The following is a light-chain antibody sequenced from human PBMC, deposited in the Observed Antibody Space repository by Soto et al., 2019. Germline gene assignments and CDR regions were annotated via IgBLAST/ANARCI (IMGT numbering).Light chain of an antibody. J-gene: IGKJ4*01. Sequence: DIQMTQSPSSLSASVGDRVTITCRASQSISSYLNWYQQKPGKAPKLLIYAASSLQSGVPSRFSGSGSGTEFTLTISSLQSEDFAVYYCQRYNDWPLTFGGGTKVDNK. CDR2: AAS. V-gene: IGKV1-39*01. CDR1: QSISSY. CDR3: QRYNDWPLT.